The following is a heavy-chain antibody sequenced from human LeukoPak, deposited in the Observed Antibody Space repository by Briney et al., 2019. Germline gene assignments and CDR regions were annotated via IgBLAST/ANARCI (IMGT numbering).Heavy chain of an antibody. CDR3: ARVWGYCSGGSCYSGGGYYGMDV. CDR2: ISWNSGGI. CDR1: GFTFDDYA. J-gene: IGHJ6*02. V-gene: IGHV3-9*01. Sequence: GRSLRLSCAASGFTFDDYAMHWVRQAPGKGLEWVSGISWNSGGIGYADSVKGRFTISRDNAKNSLYLQMNSLRAEDTALYYCARVWGYCSGGSCYSGGGYYGMDVWGQGTTVTVSS. D-gene: IGHD2-15*01.